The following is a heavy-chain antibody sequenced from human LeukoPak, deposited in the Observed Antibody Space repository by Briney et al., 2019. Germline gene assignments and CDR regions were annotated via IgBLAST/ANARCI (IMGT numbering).Heavy chain of an antibody. Sequence: SVKVSCKASGGTFSSYAISWVRQAPGQGLEWMGGIIPIFGTANYAQKFQGRVTITTDESTSTAYMELSSLRSEDTAVYYCARAPSIVGATGAFDIWGQGTMVTVSS. CDR2: IIPIFGTA. D-gene: IGHD1-26*01. V-gene: IGHV1-69*05. CDR1: GGTFSSYA. J-gene: IGHJ3*02. CDR3: ARAPSIVGATGAFDI.